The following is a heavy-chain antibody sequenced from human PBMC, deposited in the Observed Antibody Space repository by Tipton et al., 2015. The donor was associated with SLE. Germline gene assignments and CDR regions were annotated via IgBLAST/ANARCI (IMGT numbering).Heavy chain of an antibody. V-gene: IGHV3-74*01. Sequence: SLRLSCAASGFTFSSYWMHWVRQAPGKELVWVSRINEDGSITSYEDSVKGRFTISRDNAKNTLYLQMNSLRVEDTALYYCARGIDPSSSRISDYWGQGTLVSVSS. D-gene: IGHD6-13*01. CDR2: INEDGSIT. CDR3: ARGIDPSSSRISDY. CDR1: GFTFSSYW. J-gene: IGHJ4*02.